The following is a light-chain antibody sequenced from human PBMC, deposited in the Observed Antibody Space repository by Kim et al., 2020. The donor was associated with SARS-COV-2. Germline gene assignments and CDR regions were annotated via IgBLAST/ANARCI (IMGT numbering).Light chain of an antibody. CDR3: QAWDSSTVV. J-gene: IGLJ2*01. CDR2: QDN. CDR1: KLVDKY. Sequence: SVSPVPTASITCSGDKLVDKYVCWHQQKPGQSPVLVIYQDNKRPSGIPERFSGSNSGNTATLTISGTQAMDEADYYCQAWDSSTVVFGGGTQLTVL. V-gene: IGLV3-1*01.